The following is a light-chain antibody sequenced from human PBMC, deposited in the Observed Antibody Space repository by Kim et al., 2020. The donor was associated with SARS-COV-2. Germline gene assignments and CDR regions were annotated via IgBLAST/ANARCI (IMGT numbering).Light chain of an antibody. CDR1: SSDIGTYNY. V-gene: IGLV2-11*01. CDR3: CSYVGNYIDA. J-gene: IGLJ1*01. CDR2: RVD. Sequence: QSALTQPRSVSGSPGQSVTISCTGTSSDIGTYNYVSWYQQHPGKAPKLIIYRVDKRPSGVPDRFSGSKSGNTASLTISGLQAEDEADYYCCSYVGNYIDAFGVGTKVTVL.